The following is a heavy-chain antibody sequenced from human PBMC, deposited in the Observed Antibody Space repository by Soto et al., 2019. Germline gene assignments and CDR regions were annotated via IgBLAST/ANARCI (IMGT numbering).Heavy chain of an antibody. CDR3: AREYCLRMEAFAI. CDR1: GYTFTGHY. CDR2: INPNNGAT. V-gene: IGHV1-2*02. J-gene: IGHJ3*02. D-gene: IGHD2-15*01. Sequence: GASVKVSCKASGYTFTGHYIYWVRQAPGQGLEWMGWINPNNGATNYAQRFQGRVTMARDTSISTAYIELSSLRSDDTAVYYCAREYCLRMEAFAIWSQGTIVPVS.